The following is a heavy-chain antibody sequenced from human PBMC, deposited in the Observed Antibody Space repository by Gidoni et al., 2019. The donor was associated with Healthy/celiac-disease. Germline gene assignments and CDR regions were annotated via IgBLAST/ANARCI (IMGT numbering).Heavy chain of an antibody. CDR3: ARDPTYYYGSGSL. D-gene: IGHD3-10*01. V-gene: IGHV4-61*02. J-gene: IGHJ4*02. CDR1: GGTTSSGSYY. Sequence: QVQLQESGPGPVKPLQTLSLTCTVTGGTTSSGSYYWSWIRQPAGKGLEWIGRIYASGSTNYNPSLKSRVTISVDTSKNQFSLKLSSVTAANAAIYYCARDPTYYYGSGSLWGQGTLVTVSS. CDR2: IYASGST.